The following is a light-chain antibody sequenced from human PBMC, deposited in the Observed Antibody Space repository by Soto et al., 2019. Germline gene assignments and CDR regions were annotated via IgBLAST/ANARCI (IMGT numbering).Light chain of an antibody. Sequence: QSALTQPASVSGSPGQSITLSCTGTSSDVGGFNYVSWYQQHPGKAPKLIIYEVSNRPSGVSNRFSASKSGNTASLTISGLQAGDEADYYCSSYTTSITWVFGGGTKLTVL. CDR3: SSYTTSITWV. J-gene: IGLJ3*02. CDR1: SSDVGGFNY. CDR2: EVS. V-gene: IGLV2-14*01.